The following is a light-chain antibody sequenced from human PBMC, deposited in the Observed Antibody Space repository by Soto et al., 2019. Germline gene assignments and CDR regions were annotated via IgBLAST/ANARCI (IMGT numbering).Light chain of an antibody. J-gene: IGKJ1*01. CDR1: QSVSSY. V-gene: IGKV3-11*01. CDR2: DAS. CDR3: QQRSNWPPT. Sequence: EIVLTQSPATLSLSPGERATLSCRASQSVSSYLAWYQQKPGQAPRLLIYDASNRATGIPARFSGSGSETDFTLTISSLEPEDFAAYYCQQRSNWPPTFGQGTKVEIK.